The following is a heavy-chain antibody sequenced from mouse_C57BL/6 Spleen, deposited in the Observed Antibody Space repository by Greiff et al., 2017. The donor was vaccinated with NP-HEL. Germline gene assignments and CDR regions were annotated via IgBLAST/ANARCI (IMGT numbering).Heavy chain of an antibody. V-gene: IGHV1-50*01. CDR3: ARRWDLLFDY. J-gene: IGHJ2*01. D-gene: IGHD4-1*01. CDR2: IDPSDSYT. CDR1: GYTFTSYW. Sequence: VQLQQPGAELVKPGASVKLSCKASGYTFTSYWMQWVKQRPGQGLEWIGEIDPSDSYTNYNQKFKGKATLTVDTSSSTAYMQLSSLTSEDSAVYYCARRWDLLFDYWGQGTTLTVSS.